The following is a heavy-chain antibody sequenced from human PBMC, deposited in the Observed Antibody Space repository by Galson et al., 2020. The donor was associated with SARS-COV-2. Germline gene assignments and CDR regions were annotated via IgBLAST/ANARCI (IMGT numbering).Heavy chain of an antibody. CDR2: LSGSGGRN. V-gene: IGHV3-23*01. D-gene: IGHD2-21*01. CDR3: VRAPYCGGDCYSTFDGSNGPFV. J-gene: IGHJ4*02. CDR1: GFTFSSFA. Sequence: GGSLRLSCAASGFTFSSFAMSWVRQAPAKGLELVSALSGSGGRNYYADSVKGRFIISRDNSKNTVYMQMNSLRAEDTAVYYCVRAPYCGGDCYSTFDGSNGPFVWGQGTLVTVSS.